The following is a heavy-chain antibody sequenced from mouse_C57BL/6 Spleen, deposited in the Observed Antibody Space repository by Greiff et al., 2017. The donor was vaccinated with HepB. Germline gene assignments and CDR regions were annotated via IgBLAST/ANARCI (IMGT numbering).Heavy chain of an antibody. V-gene: IGHV5-9*01. CDR1: GFTFSSYT. CDR2: ISGGGGNT. CDR3: ARRGLLPFYYAMDY. J-gene: IGHJ4*01. Sequence: EVKVVESGGGLVKPGGSLKLSCAASGFTFSSYTMSWVRQTPEKRLEWVATISGGGGNTYYPDSVKGRFTISRDNAKNTLYLQMSSLRSEDTALYYCARRGLLPFYYAMDYWGQGTSVTVSS. D-gene: IGHD2-3*01.